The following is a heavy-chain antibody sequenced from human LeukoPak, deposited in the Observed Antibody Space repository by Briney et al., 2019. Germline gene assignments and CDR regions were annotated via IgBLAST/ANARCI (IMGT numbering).Heavy chain of an antibody. D-gene: IGHD1-26*01. CDR2: ISYDGSNK. CDR1: GFTFSTHD. CDR3: ARVDWEGSGSYYFDY. V-gene: IGHV3-30*09. J-gene: IGHJ4*02. Sequence: GGSLRLSCAASGFTFSTHDLNWVRQAPGKGLEWVAVISYDGSNKYYADSVKGRFAISRDNSKNTLFLQMNNLRAEDTAVYYCARVDWEGSGSYYFDYWGQGTLVTVSS.